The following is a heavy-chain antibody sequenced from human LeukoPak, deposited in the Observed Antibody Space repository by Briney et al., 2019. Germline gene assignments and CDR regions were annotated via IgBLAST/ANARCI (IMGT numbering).Heavy chain of an antibody. CDR3: ARASGSYGPYYYYYMDV. D-gene: IGHD1-26*01. Sequence: SETLSLTCTVSGGSISSSSYYWGWIRQPPGKGLEWIGSIYYSGSTYYNPSLKSRVTISVDTSKNQFSLTLSSVTAADTAVYYCARASGSYGPYYYYYMDVWGKGTTVTVSS. CDR1: GGSISSSSYY. V-gene: IGHV4-39*01. J-gene: IGHJ6*03. CDR2: IYYSGST.